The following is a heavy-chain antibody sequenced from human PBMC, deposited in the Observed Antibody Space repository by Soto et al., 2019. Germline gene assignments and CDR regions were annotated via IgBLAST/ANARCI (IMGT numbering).Heavy chain of an antibody. CDR1: GFTFSSYS. V-gene: IGHV3-21*01. Sequence: PGGSLRLSCAASGFTFSSYSMNWVRQAPGKGLEWVSSISSSSSYIYYADSVKGRFTISRDNAKNSLYLQMNSLRAEDTAVYYCAREDSSGYYPYYYGMDVWGQGTTVTVSS. CDR2: ISSSSSYI. CDR3: AREDSSGYYPYYYGMDV. J-gene: IGHJ6*02. D-gene: IGHD3-22*01.